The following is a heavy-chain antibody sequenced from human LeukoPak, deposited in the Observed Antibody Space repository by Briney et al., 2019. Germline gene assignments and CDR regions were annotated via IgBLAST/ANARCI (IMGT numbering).Heavy chain of an antibody. V-gene: IGHV3-30*04. J-gene: IGHJ6*02. CDR2: ISYDGSNK. Sequence: PGGSLRLSCAASGFTFSSYAMHWVRQAPGKGLGWVAVISYDGSNKYYADSVKGRFTISRDNSKNTLYLQMNSLRAEDTAVYYCAKSQEREHIVVVTAIQFGMDVWGQGTTVTVSS. CDR1: GFTFSSYA. D-gene: IGHD2-21*02. CDR3: AKSQEREHIVVVTAIQFGMDV.